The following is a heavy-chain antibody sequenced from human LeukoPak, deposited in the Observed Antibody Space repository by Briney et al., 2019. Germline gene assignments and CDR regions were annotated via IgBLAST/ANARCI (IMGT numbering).Heavy chain of an antibody. D-gene: IGHD3-22*01. CDR3: AKDLPNYYDSSGYLPDDY. Sequence: PGGPLSLSWAASGSPFSSYAMGWVRRAPGRGLEWVSAIRGGGGSTYYADSVKGRFTISRDNSKNTLYLQMNSLRAEDTAVYYCAKDLPNYYDSSGYLPDDYWGQGTLVTVSS. V-gene: IGHV3-23*01. J-gene: IGHJ4*02. CDR1: GSPFSSYA. CDR2: IRGGGGST.